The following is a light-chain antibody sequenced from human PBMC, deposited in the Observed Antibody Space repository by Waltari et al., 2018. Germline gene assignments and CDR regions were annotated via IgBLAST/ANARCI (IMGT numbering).Light chain of an antibody. Sequence: DIVMTQSPAILSVSPGERATLSCRASQSISTTLAWYQHKTGQAPRLLIRGASTRATGIPARFSGSGSGKEFTLTISSLQSEDFAVYYCQQYNYWPRFTFGPGTKVDIK. J-gene: IGKJ3*01. V-gene: IGKV3-15*01. CDR3: QQYNYWPRFT. CDR2: GAS. CDR1: QSISTT.